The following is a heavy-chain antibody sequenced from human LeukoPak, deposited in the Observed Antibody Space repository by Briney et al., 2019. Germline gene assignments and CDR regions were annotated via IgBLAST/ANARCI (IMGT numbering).Heavy chain of an antibody. Sequence: GASVKVSCEASGYTFKNYDINWVRQAPGQGLEWMAWMNPNNDNAGSAQKFQGRVTMTRDTSINTAYMELSSLRSDDTGVYYCARAAAGGDDPFDVWGQGSLIIVSS. V-gene: IGHV1-8*01. CDR1: GYTFKNYD. CDR2: MNPNNDNA. D-gene: IGHD6-25*01. J-gene: IGHJ3*01. CDR3: ARAAAGGDDPFDV.